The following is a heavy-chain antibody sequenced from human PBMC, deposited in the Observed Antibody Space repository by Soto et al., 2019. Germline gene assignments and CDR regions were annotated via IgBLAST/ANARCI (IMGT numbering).Heavy chain of an antibody. Sequence: GESLKISCKGSGYSFTKYWIAWVRQMPGKSLEWMGIIYPGDSDTRYSPSFQGQVTISADKSINTACLQWSSLKASDTAMYYCARRGDSSGYMDYWGRGILVTVSS. D-gene: IGHD3-22*01. CDR1: GYSFTKYW. J-gene: IGHJ4*02. V-gene: IGHV5-51*01. CDR2: IYPGDSDT. CDR3: ARRGDSSGYMDY.